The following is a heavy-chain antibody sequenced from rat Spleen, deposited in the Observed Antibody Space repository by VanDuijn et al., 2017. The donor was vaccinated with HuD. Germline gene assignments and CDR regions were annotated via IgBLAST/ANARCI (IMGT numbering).Heavy chain of an antibody. CDR3: TRGWLSPYNWFAY. CDR1: GFTFSNYG. Sequence: EVQLVESGGGLVQPGRSLKLSCAASGFTFSNYGMHWIRQAPTKGLEWVATISTSGGNTYYRDSVKGRFTISRDNAKSTLYLQMNSLRSEDTATYYCTRGWLSPYNWFAYWGQGTLVTVSS. D-gene: IGHD1-12*03. CDR2: ISTSGGNT. V-gene: IGHV5-19*01. J-gene: IGHJ3*01.